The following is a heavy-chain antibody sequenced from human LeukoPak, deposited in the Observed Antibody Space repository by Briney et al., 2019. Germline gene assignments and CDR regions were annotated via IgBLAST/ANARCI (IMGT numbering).Heavy chain of an antibody. Sequence: SETLSLTCAVYGGSFSGYYWSWIGQPPGKGLEWIGEINHSGSTNYNPSLKSRVTISVDTSKNQFSLKLSSVTAADTAVYYCARSYYYDSSGYYSFDYWGQGTLVTVSS. J-gene: IGHJ4*02. CDR2: INHSGST. V-gene: IGHV4-34*01. CDR1: GGSFSGYY. D-gene: IGHD3-22*01. CDR3: ARSYYYDSSGYYSFDY.